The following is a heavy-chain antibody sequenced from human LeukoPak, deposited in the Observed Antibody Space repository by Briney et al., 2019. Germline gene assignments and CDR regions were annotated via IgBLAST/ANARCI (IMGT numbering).Heavy chain of an antibody. V-gene: IGHV4-59*01. J-gene: IGHJ5*02. CDR2: IYYSGST. Sequence: SETLSLTCTVSGGSISSYYWSWIRQPPGKGLEWIGYIYYSGSTNYNPSLKSRVTISVDTSKNQFSLKRSSVTAADTAVYYCARGYSSSWNNWFDPWGQGTLVTVSS. CDR1: GGSISSYY. CDR3: ARGYSSSWNNWFDP. D-gene: IGHD6-13*01.